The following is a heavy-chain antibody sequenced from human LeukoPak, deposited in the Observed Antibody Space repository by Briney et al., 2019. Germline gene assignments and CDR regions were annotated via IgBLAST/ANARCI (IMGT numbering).Heavy chain of an antibody. CDR1: GFTFSSYG. D-gene: IGHD4-17*01. J-gene: IGHJ4*02. CDR2: ISYDGSNK. V-gene: IGHV3-30*18. CDR3: LNYGDYYYFFY. Sequence: PGGSLRLSCAASGFTFSSYGMHWVRQAPGKGLEWVAVISYDGSNKYSADPVKGRFTISRDNSKNTLYLQMNSLRAQDTAVYYCLNYGDYYYFFYGGQGTLVTVSS.